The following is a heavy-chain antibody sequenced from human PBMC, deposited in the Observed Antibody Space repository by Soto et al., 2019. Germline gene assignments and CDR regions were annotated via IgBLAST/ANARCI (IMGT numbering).Heavy chain of an antibody. CDR1: GGSISSYY. CDR2: MYTSGST. Sequence: QVQLQESGPGLVKPSETLSLTCTVSGGSISSYYWSWIRQPAGKGLEWIGRMYTSGSTNYNPSLKSRVTMSVDTSKNQFSLKLSSVTAADTAVYYWASEELIGEKKGFGSWGQGTLVTVSS. J-gene: IGHJ5*01. D-gene: IGHD2-21*01. V-gene: IGHV4-4*07. CDR3: ASEELIGEKKGFGS.